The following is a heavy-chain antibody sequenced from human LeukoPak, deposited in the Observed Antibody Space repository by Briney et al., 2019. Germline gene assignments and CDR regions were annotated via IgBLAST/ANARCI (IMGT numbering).Heavy chain of an antibody. CDR2: ITGGGSS. V-gene: IGHV3-23*01. CDR1: GFTFSTYA. Sequence: GGSLRLSCAASGFTFSTYAMGWVRQAPGKGLEWVSSITGGGSSYYTDSVRGRFTISRDNSKDTLYLQMDSLTAEDTAVYYCATGSTPGNGYYFDYWGQGALVTVSS. J-gene: IGHJ4*02. CDR3: ATGSTPGNGYYFDY. D-gene: IGHD3-10*01.